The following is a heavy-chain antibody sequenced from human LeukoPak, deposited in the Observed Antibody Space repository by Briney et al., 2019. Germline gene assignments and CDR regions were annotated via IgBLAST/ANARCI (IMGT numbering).Heavy chain of an antibody. Sequence: PSETLSLTCTVSGGSISSYYWSWIRQPPGKGLEWIGYIYYSGSTNYNPSLKSRVTISVDTSKNQFSLKLSSVTAADTAVYYCARERVIDDFWSGYPNGAFDIWGQGTMVTVSS. V-gene: IGHV4-59*01. CDR1: GGSISSYY. D-gene: IGHD3-3*01. J-gene: IGHJ3*02. CDR2: IYYSGST. CDR3: ARERVIDDFWSGYPNGAFDI.